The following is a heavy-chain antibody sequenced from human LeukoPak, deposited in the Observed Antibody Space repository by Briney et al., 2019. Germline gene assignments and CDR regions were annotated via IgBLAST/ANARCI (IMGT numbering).Heavy chain of an antibody. Sequence: GGSLRLSCAASGFTFSSYWMSWVRQAPGKGLEWVANIKQDGSEKYYVDSVKGRFTISRDNAKNSLYLQMNSLRAEDTAVYYCARSPLYDSSGYDSYYFDYWGQGTLVTVSS. D-gene: IGHD3-22*01. J-gene: IGHJ4*02. CDR2: IKQDGSEK. CDR3: ARSPLYDSSGYDSYYFDY. V-gene: IGHV3-7*01. CDR1: GFTFSSYW.